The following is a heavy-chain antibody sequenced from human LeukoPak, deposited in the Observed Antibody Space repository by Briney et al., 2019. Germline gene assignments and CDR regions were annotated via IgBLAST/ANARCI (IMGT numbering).Heavy chain of an antibody. CDR1: GFTFSSYS. D-gene: IGHD4-17*01. J-gene: IGHJ4*02. V-gene: IGHV3-48*03. CDR2: ISGSGNPI. CDR3: VGGGLRFFDY. Sequence: PGGSLRLSCLASGFTFSSYSMSWVRQAPGKGLEWVSYISGSGNPIYCADSVEGRFTISRDNAKNSLYLQMNSLRAEDTAVYYCVGGGLRFFDYWGQGTLVTVSS.